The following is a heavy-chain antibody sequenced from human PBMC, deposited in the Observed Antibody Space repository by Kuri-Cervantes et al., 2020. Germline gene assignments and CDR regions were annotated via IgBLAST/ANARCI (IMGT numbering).Heavy chain of an antibody. CDR2: IIPIFGRI. CDR1: GGTFNNYA. D-gene: IGHD3-16*01. Sequence: SVKVSCKASGGTFNNYAISWVRQAPGQGLEWMGGIIPIFGRINYAQKFQGRVTMTTDTSTSTAYMELRSLRSDDTAVYYCARDAYMDVWGQGTTVTVSS. J-gene: IGHJ6*02. V-gene: IGHV1-69*05. CDR3: ARDAYMDV.